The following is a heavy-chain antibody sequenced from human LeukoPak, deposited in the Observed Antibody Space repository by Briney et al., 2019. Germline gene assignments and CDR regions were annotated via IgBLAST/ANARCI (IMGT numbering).Heavy chain of an antibody. CDR1: GGSISSYY. CDR3: ARGRYYDSSGLFFFDY. D-gene: IGHD3-22*01. CDR2: SSSSGST. V-gene: IGHV4-4*07. Sequence: MSTDTLSLTCTVSGGSISSYYWSWIRQPAGKGLEWIGRSSSSGSTNYNPSLKSRVTMSVDTSKNQFSLKLSSVTAADTAVYYCARGRYYDSSGLFFFDYWGQGTLVTVSS. J-gene: IGHJ4*02.